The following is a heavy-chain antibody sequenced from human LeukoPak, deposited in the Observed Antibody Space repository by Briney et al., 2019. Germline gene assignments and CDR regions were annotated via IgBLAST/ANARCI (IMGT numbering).Heavy chain of an antibody. CDR2: IKQDGSEK. CDR3: AREGIFGVVIYFDY. V-gene: IGHV3-7*01. CDR1: GFTFSTYS. J-gene: IGHJ4*02. D-gene: IGHD3-3*01. Sequence: GGSLRLSCAASGFTFSTYSMNWVRQAPGKGLEWVANIKQDGSEKYYVDSVKGRFTISRDNAKNSLYLQMNSLRAEDTAVYYCAREGIFGVVIYFDYWGQGTLVTVSS.